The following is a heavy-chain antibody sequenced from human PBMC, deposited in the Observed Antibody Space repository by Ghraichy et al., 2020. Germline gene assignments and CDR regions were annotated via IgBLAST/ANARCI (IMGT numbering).Heavy chain of an antibody. CDR1: GFTFSSYA. V-gene: IGHV3-23*01. D-gene: IGHD3-22*01. CDR2: IGSSGDST. Sequence: GGSLRLSCAASGFTFSSYAMSWVRQPPGKGLEWVSSIGSSGDSTYYADSVKGRFTISRDNSKNTLSLQMNSLRAEDTAIYHCAKRGHYYHESSGYYTFYFDQWGQGALVTVSS. J-gene: IGHJ4*02. CDR3: AKRGHYYHESSGYYTFYFDQ.